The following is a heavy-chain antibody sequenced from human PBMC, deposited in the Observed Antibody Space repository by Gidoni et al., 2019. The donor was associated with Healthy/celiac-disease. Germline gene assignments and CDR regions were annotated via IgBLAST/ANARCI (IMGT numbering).Heavy chain of an antibody. V-gene: IGHV4-34*01. CDR2: INHSGST. CDR1: GGSFSGYY. CDR3: ARARSLNLYCSSTSCYRLYFDY. D-gene: IGHD2-2*01. Sequence: QVQLQQWGAGLLKPSETLSLTCAVYGGSFSGYYWSWLRQPPGKGLEWIGEINHSGSTNYNPSLKSRVTISVDTSKNQFSLKLSSVTAADTAVYYCARARSLNLYCSSTSCYRLYFDYWGQGTLDTVSS. J-gene: IGHJ4*02.